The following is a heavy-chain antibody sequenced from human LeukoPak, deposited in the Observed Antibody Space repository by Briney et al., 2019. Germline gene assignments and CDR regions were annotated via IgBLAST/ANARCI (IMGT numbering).Heavy chain of an antibody. CDR1: GFTFSSHV. J-gene: IGHJ4*02. CDR3: ARDHRGAFDY. CDR2: ISASGGTT. D-gene: IGHD3-16*01. V-gene: IGHV3-23*01. Sequence: GGSLRLSCAASGFTFSSHVVSWVRQAPGKGLEWVSGISASGGTTYYADSVKGRFTISRDNSKNTLYLQMNSLRAEDTAVYYCARDHRGAFDYWGQGTLVTVSS.